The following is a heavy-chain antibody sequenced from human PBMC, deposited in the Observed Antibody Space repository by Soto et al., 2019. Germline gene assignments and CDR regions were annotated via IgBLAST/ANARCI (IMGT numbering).Heavy chain of an antibody. CDR2: IYYSGST. J-gene: IGHJ6*02. CDR1: GGSISSGGHY. CDR3: ARGSYDILTGVDYYYHYVMDV. Sequence: SETLSLTCTVSGGSISSGGHYWSWIRQHPGKGLEWIGYIYYSGSTDYNPSLKSRVTISVDTSKNQFSLKLSSVTAADTAVYYCARGSYDILTGVDYYYHYVMDVWGQGTTVTVSS. D-gene: IGHD3-9*01. V-gene: IGHV4-31*03.